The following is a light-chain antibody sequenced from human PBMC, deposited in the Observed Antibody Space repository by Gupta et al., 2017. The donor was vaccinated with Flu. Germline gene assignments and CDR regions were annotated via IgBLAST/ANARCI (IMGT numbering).Light chain of an antibody. J-gene: IGKJ1*01. CDR2: DAS. CDR3: QQYGSSPPRT. V-gene: IGKV3-20*01. CDR1: QTVYSNY. Sequence: EIVLTQSPGTLSVSPGEGVTLSCRASQTVYSNYLAWYQQKPGQAPRLLIYDASNRATGVPDRFSGSGSGTDFTLTISGLEPEDFAMYFCQQYGSSPPRTFGQGTKVEIK.